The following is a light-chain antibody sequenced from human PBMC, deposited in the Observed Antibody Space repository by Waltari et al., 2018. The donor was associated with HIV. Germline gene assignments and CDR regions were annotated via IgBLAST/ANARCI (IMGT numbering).Light chain of an antibody. V-gene: IGLV1-44*01. CDR2: SND. Sequence: QSVLTQPPSVSGTPGQNVTIPCSGSSSNLGSNIVNWYQQRPGAAPKLLIYSNDQRPSGVPDRFSGSTSGTSASLAISGLQSADEADYYCAAWDDSLNGMFGGGTRLTVL. J-gene: IGLJ3*02. CDR3: AAWDDSLNGM. CDR1: SSNLGSNI.